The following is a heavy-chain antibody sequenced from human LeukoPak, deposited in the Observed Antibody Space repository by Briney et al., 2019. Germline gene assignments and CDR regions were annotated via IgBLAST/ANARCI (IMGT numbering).Heavy chain of an antibody. J-gene: IGHJ4*02. CDR1: GYMFTRYW. Sequence: VESLKISCQGSGYMFTRYWIGWVRQMPGKGLEWMGIIYPGDSDTRYRPSFEGQVTISADKSISTAYLQWSSLKASDTAMYYCARLMGGGYYNNYFDYWGQGILVTVSS. CDR3: ARLMGGGYYNNYFDY. V-gene: IGHV5-51*01. D-gene: IGHD3-22*01. CDR2: IYPGDSDT.